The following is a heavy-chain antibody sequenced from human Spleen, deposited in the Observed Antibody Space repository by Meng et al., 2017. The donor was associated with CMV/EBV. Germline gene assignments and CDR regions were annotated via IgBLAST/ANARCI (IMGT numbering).Heavy chain of an antibody. CDR3: ARGGRDIVVVPDSHFDY. CDR1: YSFTSNS. V-gene: IGHV1-18*01. D-gene: IGHD2-2*01. J-gene: IGHJ4*02. CDR2: ISPDNSNT. Sequence: YSFTSNSINWVRQAHGQGLEWMGWISPDNSNTFYEQKYKGRGTVTTDTSTNTASMELRSLRSDDTAVYFCARGGRDIVVVPDSHFDYWGQGTLVTVSS.